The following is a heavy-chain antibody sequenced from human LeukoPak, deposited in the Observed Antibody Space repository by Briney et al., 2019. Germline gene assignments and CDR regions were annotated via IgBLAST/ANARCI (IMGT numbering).Heavy chain of an antibody. D-gene: IGHD1-7*01. CDR1: GFPFSEAW. V-gene: IGHV3-15*01. J-gene: IGHJ4*02. Sequence: GGSLRLSCAVSGFPFSEAWMGWVRQAPGKGLEWVGRITSTTDGGTTDHAAPVRGRFTISRDDSKTTLYLQMNSLKTEDTAVYYCTTYPTTRGQGTLVTVSS. CDR3: TTYPTT. CDR2: ITSTTDGGTT.